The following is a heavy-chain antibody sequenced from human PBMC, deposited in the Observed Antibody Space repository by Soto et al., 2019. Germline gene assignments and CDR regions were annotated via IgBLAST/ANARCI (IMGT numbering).Heavy chain of an antibody. CDR1: GGSIISYY. CDR2: IYYSGST. CDR3: ARRTPAVAFDY. J-gene: IGHJ4*02. V-gene: IGHV4-59*08. D-gene: IGHD6-19*01. Sequence: SETLSLTCTVSGGSIISYYWSWIRQAPGKGLEWIGYIYYSGSTSYNPSLKSRVTISVETSKNQFSLKLSSVTAADTAVYYCARRTPAVAFDYWGQGALVTVS.